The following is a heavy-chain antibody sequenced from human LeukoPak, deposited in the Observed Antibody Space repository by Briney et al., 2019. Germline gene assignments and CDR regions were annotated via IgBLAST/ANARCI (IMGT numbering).Heavy chain of an antibody. CDR3: AREPSYYGSGSSIDY. Sequence: GASVTVSCKAFGYTFTGYYMHWVRQAPGQGLEWMGWINPNSGGTNYAQKFQGRVTMTRDTSISTAYMELSRLRSDDTAVYYCAREPSYYGSGSSIDYWGQGTLVTVSS. D-gene: IGHD3-10*01. V-gene: IGHV1-2*02. CDR1: GYTFTGYY. J-gene: IGHJ4*02. CDR2: INPNSGGT.